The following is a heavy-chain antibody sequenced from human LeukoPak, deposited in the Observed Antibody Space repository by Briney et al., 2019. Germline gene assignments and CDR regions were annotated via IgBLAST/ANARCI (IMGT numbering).Heavy chain of an antibody. CDR3: ARVEVVAATSDAFDI. D-gene: IGHD2-15*01. J-gene: IGHJ3*02. Sequence: PSETLSLTCAVYGGSFSGYYWSWIRQPPGKGLEWIGEINHSGSTNYNPSLKSRVTISVDTPKNQFSLKLSSVTAADTAVYYCARVEVVAATSDAFDIWGQGTMVTVSS. CDR1: GGSFSGYY. CDR2: INHSGST. V-gene: IGHV4-34*01.